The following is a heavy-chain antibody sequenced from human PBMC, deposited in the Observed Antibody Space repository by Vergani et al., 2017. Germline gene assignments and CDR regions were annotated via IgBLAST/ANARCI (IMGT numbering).Heavy chain of an antibody. CDR3: ARDLLCIAAAPGDAD. Sequence: VPLVQSGAEVKKPGASVKVSCKASGYPFTSYYMHWVRQAPGQGLEWMGIINPSGGSTSYAQKFQGRVTMTRDTSTSTVYMELSSLRSEDTAVYYCARDLLCIAAAPGDADWGQGTLVTVYS. J-gene: IGHJ4*02. CDR1: GYPFTSYY. D-gene: IGHD6-13*01. V-gene: IGHV1-46*01. CDR2: INPSGGST.